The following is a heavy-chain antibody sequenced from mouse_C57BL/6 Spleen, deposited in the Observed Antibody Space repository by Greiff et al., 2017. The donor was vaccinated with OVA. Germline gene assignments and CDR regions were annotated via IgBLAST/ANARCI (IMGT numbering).Heavy chain of an antibody. CDR2: IDPNSGGT. CDR1: GYTFTSYW. V-gene: IGHV1-72*01. D-gene: IGHD1-1*01. CDR3: ARDESYYCSMAMDY. Sequence: VQLQQPGAELVKPGASVKLSCKASGYTFTSYWMHWVKQRPGRGLEWIGRIDPNSGGTKYTAKFKGKATLTVDTPYSTAYMQLISLTSEDSAVYYCARDESYYCSMAMDYWGQGTSVTVSS. J-gene: IGHJ4*01.